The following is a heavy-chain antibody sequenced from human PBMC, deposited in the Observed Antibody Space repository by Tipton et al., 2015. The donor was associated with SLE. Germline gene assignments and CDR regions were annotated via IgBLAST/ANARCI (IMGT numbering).Heavy chain of an antibody. CDR3: AREPYYDYIWGSYNLYFDH. J-gene: IGHJ4*02. CDR2: IKSDGSST. V-gene: IGHV3-74*01. Sequence: SLRLSCAASGFTFSTSWMHWVRQAPGKGLVWVSRIKSDGSSTSYADSVQGRFTISRDNAKNTLYLQMNSLSAEDTAVYFCAREPYYDYIWGSYNLYFDHWGQGTLVTVSS. D-gene: IGHD3-16*01. CDR1: GFTFSTSW.